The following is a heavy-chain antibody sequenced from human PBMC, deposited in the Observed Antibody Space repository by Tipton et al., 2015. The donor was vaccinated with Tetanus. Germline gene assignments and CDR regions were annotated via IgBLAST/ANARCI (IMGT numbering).Heavy chain of an antibody. J-gene: IGHJ4*02. CDR1: EGTFSSFA. Sequence: QSGAEVKKPGSSVKVSCKASEGTFSSFAVSWVRQAPGQGLEWLGGIIPLFGATNYAQKFQGRLTITADKSTNTAYMELSSLRFDDTAVYYCVRPDRYCSGGSCYLALDSWGQGTLITVSS. V-gene: IGHV1-69*06. CDR3: VRPDRYCSGGSCYLALDS. D-gene: IGHD2-15*01. CDR2: IIPLFGAT.